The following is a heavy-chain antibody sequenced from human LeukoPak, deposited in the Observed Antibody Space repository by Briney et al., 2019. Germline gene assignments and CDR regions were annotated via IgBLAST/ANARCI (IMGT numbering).Heavy chain of an antibody. CDR1: GFTFSSYA. J-gene: IGHJ5*02. V-gene: IGHV3-30*04. CDR3: ARQRIAAAGDFDP. CDR2: ISYDGSNK. Sequence: PGGSLRLSCAASGFTFSSYAMHWVRQAPGKGLEWVAVISYDGSNKYYADSVKGRFTISRDNSKNTLYLQMNSLRAEDTAVYYCARQRIAAAGDFDPWGQGTLVTVSS. D-gene: IGHD6-13*01.